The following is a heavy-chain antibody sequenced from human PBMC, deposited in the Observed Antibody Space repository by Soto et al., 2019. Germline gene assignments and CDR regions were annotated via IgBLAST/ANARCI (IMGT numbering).Heavy chain of an antibody. Sequence: LSFTCTVSGGSVNSGGYHWSWIRQHPGKGLEWIGDIYYSGSTYYNPSLKSRVTISIDTSTNHFSLHLSALTAADTAVYYCARARVRNWNYYGLDVWGEGTKVAVS. CDR3: ARARVRNWNYYGLDV. CDR2: IYYSGST. D-gene: IGHD1-1*01. V-gene: IGHV4-31*03. J-gene: IGHJ6*02. CDR1: GGSVNSGGYH.